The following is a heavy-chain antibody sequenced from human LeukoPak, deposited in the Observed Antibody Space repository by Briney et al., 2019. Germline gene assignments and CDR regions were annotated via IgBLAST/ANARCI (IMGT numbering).Heavy chain of an antibody. CDR3: ARDAHYDDYGDLLDY. J-gene: IGHJ4*02. V-gene: IGHV3-11*04. CDR2: ISSSGRTI. CDR1: GFTFSDFY. D-gene: IGHD4-17*01. Sequence: PVGSLRLSCAASGFTFSDFYMTWIRQAPGKGLEWVSYISSSGRTIYYADSVKGRFTISRDNAKNSLYLQMNSLRAEDTAVYYCARDAHYDDYGDLLDYWGQGTLVTVSS.